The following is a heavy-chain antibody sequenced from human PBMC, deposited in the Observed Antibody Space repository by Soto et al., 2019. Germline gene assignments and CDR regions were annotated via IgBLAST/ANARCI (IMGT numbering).Heavy chain of an antibody. Sequence: QVQLVESGGGVVQPGRSLRLSCAASGFTFSSYAMHWVRQAPGKGLEWVAVISYDGSNKYYADSVKGRFTISRDNSKNTLYLQMNSLRAEDTAVYYCAREGLVPAATPWFDYWCQGTLVTVSS. V-gene: IGHV3-30-3*01. J-gene: IGHJ4*02. CDR3: AREGLVPAATPWFDY. D-gene: IGHD2-2*02. CDR1: GFTFSSYA. CDR2: ISYDGSNK.